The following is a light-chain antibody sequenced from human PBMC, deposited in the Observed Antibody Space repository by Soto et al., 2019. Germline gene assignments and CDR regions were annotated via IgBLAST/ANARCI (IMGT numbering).Light chain of an antibody. J-gene: IGKJ1*01. CDR2: AAS. V-gene: IGKV1-39*01. Sequence: DIQMTQSPSALSASGGDRVTITCRASQSITNYLNWYQHKPGQAPNLLIYAASTLQAGVPSRFRGSGSGTDFTLTINGLQPDDFATYYCKQSYNTPWTFGQGTKVDIK. CDR3: KQSYNTPWT. CDR1: QSITNY.